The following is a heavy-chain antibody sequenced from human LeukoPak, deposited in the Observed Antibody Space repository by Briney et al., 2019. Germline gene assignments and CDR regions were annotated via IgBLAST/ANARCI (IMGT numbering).Heavy chain of an antibody. Sequence: TGGSLRLSCAVSGIIVSSNYVSWVRQTPGKGLEWVSVIYSGGSTHYADSVKGRFTNSRDNSKNTVYLEMDRLRAEDTAVYYWARGESGGWNYKRAFDHWGQGTLVTVSS. D-gene: IGHD1-7*01. V-gene: IGHV3-53*01. CDR2: IYSGGST. CDR1: GIIVSSNY. J-gene: IGHJ5*02. CDR3: ARGESGGWNYKRAFDH.